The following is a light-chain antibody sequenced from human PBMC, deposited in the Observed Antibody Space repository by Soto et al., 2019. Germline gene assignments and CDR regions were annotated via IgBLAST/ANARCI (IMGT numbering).Light chain of an antibody. CDR2: AAS. CDR1: QGISSW. J-gene: IGKJ4*01. CDR3: RGANSFPLT. Sequence: DIQMTQAPSSVSASVGDRVTITCRASQGISSWLAWYQQKPGKAPKLLIYAASSLQSGVPSRFTGRRSGTDVSLSIGSVQTKAFDTYYCRGANSFPLTFGGGTKVAIK. V-gene: IGKV1-12*01.